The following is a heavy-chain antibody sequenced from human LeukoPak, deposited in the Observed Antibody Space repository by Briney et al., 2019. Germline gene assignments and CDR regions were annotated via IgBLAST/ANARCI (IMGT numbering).Heavy chain of an antibody. CDR1: GYSFTSYW. D-gene: IGHD3-22*01. V-gene: IGHV5-51*01. Sequence: GESLKISCKGSGYSFTSYWIGWVRQMPGKGLEWMGIMYPGDSDTRYSPSFQGKVTISADKSISTAYLQWSSLKASDTAMYYCARDYYDSSGYSRDAFDIWGQGTMVTVSS. CDR2: MYPGDSDT. CDR3: ARDYYDSSGYSRDAFDI. J-gene: IGHJ3*02.